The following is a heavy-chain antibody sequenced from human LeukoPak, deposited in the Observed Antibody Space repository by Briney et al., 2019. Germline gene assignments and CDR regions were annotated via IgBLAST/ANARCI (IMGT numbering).Heavy chain of an antibody. CDR2: IKEDGTET. CDR3: ARDEFGPLAF. CDR1: GLTFSNCR. D-gene: IGHD3/OR15-3a*01. J-gene: IGHJ4*02. V-gene: IGHV3-7*05. Sequence: GGSLRLSCVVSGLTFSNCRMTWVRQAPGRGLEWVANIKEDGTETSYVGSVKGRFTISRDNAKNSLYLQMNSLRAEDAALYYCARDEFGPLAFWGRGTLVTVSS.